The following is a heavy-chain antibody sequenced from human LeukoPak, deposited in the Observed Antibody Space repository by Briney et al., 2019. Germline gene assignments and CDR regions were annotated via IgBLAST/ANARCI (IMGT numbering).Heavy chain of an antibody. D-gene: IGHD6-19*01. V-gene: IGHV3-9*01. CDR1: GFTFDDYA. CDR3: AKVAYSSGWLGAFDI. Sequence: GGSLRLSCAASGFTFDDYAMHWVRQAPGKGLEWVSGISWNSGSIGYADSVKGRFTISRDNAKNSLYLQMNSLRAEDTALYYCAKVAYSSGWLGAFDIWGQGTMVTVSS. CDR2: ISWNSGSI. J-gene: IGHJ3*02.